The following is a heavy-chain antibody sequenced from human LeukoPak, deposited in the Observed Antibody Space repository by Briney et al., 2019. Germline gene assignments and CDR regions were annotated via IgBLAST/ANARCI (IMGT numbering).Heavy chain of an antibody. CDR2: ISSSSSYI. CDR1: GFTVSSNY. J-gene: IGHJ4*02. D-gene: IGHD6-19*01. Sequence: GGSLRLSCAASGFTVSSNYMNWVCQAPGKGLEWVSSISSSSSYIYYADSVKGRFTISRDNAKNSLYLQMNSLRAEDAAVYYCARVRYDSGWYDYWGQGAQVIVSS. CDR3: ARVRYDSGWYDY. V-gene: IGHV3-21*01.